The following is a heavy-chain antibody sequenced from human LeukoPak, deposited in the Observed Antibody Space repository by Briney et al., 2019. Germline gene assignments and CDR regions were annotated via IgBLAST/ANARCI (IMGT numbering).Heavy chain of an antibody. CDR2: ITWNSGSI. J-gene: IGHJ4*02. CDR3: TRSTGWYNYFDY. V-gene: IGHV3-9*03. CDR1: GFTFDNYA. D-gene: IGHD6-19*01. Sequence: PGGSLRLSCAASGFTFDNYAMHGVRQAPGKGLEWVLGITWNSGSIAYADSVKGRFTISRDNAKNSLYLQMNSLRAEDVALYYCTRSTGWYNYFDYWGQGALVTVSS.